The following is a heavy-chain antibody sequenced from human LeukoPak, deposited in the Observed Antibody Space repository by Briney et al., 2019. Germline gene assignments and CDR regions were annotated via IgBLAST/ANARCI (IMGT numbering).Heavy chain of an antibody. CDR1: GGSISSYY. V-gene: IGHV4-59*12. Sequence: SETLSLTCTVSGGSISSYYWSWIRQPPGKGLEWIGYIYYSGSTNYNPSLKSRVTISVDTSKNQFSLKLSSVTAADTAVYYCARDSMATIRFDYWGQGTLVTVSS. D-gene: IGHD5-24*01. J-gene: IGHJ4*02. CDR2: IYYSGST. CDR3: ARDSMATIRFDY.